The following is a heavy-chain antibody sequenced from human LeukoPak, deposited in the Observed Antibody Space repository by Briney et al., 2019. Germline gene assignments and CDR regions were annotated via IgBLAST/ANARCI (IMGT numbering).Heavy chain of an antibody. J-gene: IGHJ4*02. CDR3: ARVMGYCSSTICYRYYFDY. V-gene: IGHV4-38-2*01. D-gene: IGHD2-2*01. CDR2: IYHSGST. CDR1: GYSISSGYY. Sequence: PSETLSLTCAVFGYSISSGYYWGWIRQPPGKGLEWIGTIYHSGSTYYNPSLKSRVTISVDTSKNQFSLKLTSVTAADTAVYYCARVMGYCSSTICYRYYFDYWGQGTLVTVSS.